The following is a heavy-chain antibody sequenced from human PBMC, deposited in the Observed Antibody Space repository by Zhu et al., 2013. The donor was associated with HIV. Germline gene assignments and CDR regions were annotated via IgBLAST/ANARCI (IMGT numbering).Heavy chain of an antibody. CDR3: ASITVTSYY. Sequence: QVQLVQSGAEVKKPGASVKVSCKASGDTFSNTFLHWVRQAPGQGLEWMGVINPSGDTTSYAQKFQDRLTVTRDTSTSTLYMELSSLTSEDTAVLYCASITVTSYYWGQGTLVTVSS. CDR2: INPSGDTT. D-gene: IGHD4-17*01. V-gene: IGHV1-46*01. CDR1: GDTFSNTF. J-gene: IGHJ4*02.